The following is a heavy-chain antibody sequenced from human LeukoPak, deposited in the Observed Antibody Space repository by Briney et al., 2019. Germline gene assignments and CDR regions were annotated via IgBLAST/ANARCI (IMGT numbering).Heavy chain of an antibody. D-gene: IGHD3-22*01. V-gene: IGHV3-30*18. CDR1: GFTFSGYA. Sequence: PGRSLRLSYAASGFTFSGYAMHWGRQAGGKGLEWVAVMSYDGSNKDYVDSVKGRFTVSRDNSKNTLYLQMNSRRAEDTAVYYCAKDIYYDGSGYRGYFDYWGQGTLVTVSS. CDR2: MSYDGSNK. J-gene: IGHJ4*02. CDR3: AKDIYYDGSGYRGYFDY.